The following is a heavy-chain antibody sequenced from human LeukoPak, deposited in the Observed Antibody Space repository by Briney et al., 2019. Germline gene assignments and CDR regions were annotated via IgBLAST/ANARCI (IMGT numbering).Heavy chain of an antibody. CDR3: ARQQSWFDP. CDR2: IYYSGST. J-gene: IGHJ5*02. CDR1: GGSISSSSYY. Sequence: SETLSLTCTVSGGSISSSSYYWGWIRQPPGKGLEWIGSIYYSGSTYYNPSLKSRVTISVDTSKNQFSLKLSSVTAADTAVYYCARQQSWFDPWGRGTLVTVSS. V-gene: IGHV4-39*01.